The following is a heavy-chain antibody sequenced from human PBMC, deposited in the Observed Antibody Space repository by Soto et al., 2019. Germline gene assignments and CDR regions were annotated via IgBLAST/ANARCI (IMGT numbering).Heavy chain of an antibody. D-gene: IGHD4-17*01. Sequence: ASVKVSCKASGYTFTSYDINWVRQATGQGLEWMGWMNPNSGNTGYAQKFQGRVTMTRNTSISTAYMELSSLRSEDTAVYYCARVGVYGDQYYYYYYGMDVWGQGTTVTVSS. CDR2: MNPNSGNT. CDR3: ARVGVYGDQYYYYYYGMDV. CDR1: GYTFTSYD. V-gene: IGHV1-8*01. J-gene: IGHJ6*02.